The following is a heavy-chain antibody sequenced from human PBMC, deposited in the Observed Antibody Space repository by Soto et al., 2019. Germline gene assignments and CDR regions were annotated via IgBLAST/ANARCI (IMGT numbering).Heavy chain of an antibody. Sequence: GESLKISCKGSGYSFTSYWIGWVRQMPGKGLEWMGIIYPGDSDTRYSPSFQGQVTISADKSISTAYLQWSSLKASDTAMYYCARHGGDYVWGSYRSTDNWFDPWGQGTLVTVSS. CDR3: ARHGGDYVWGSYRSTDNWFDP. CDR2: IYPGDSDT. J-gene: IGHJ5*02. D-gene: IGHD3-16*02. V-gene: IGHV5-51*01. CDR1: GYSFTSYW.